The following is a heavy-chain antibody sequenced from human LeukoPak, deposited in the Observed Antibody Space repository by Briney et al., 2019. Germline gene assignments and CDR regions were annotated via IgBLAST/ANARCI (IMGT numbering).Heavy chain of an antibody. J-gene: IGHJ3*02. Sequence: KPSETLSLTCAVYGGSFSGYYWSWIRQPPGKGLEWIGDIDYSGRTNYNPSLKSRVTISVDTSKNQFSLKLSPVTAADTAVYYCARHLWRGGTTDSFDIWGQGTMVSVSS. CDR2: IDYSGRT. D-gene: IGHD3-10*01. V-gene: IGHV4-59*08. CDR1: GGSFSGYY. CDR3: ARHLWRGGTTDSFDI.